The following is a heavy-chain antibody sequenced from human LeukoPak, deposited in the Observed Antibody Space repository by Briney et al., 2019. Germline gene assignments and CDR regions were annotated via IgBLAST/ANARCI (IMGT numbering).Heavy chain of an antibody. D-gene: IGHD2-8*01. V-gene: IGHV4-34*01. J-gene: IGHJ4*02. CDR2: INHSGST. CDR1: GGSFSGYY. CDR3: ARRESGVQDY. Sequence: SETLSLTCAVYGGSFSGYYWSWIRQPPGKGLEWIGEINHSGSTNYNPSLKSRVTISVVTSKNQFSLKLSSVTAADTAVYYCARRESGVQDYWGQGTLVTVSS.